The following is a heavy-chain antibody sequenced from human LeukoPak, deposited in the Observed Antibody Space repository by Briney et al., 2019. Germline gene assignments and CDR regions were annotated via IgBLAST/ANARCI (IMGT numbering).Heavy chain of an antibody. Sequence: GESLQISCKGSGYIFTTYWIGWVRQLPGKGLEWMGIIYPDDSDTRYSPSFRGQVTISADKSISTAYLQWSSLKASDTAIYYCARVLEEVRSTRWALDYWGQGTLVTVSS. CDR2: IYPDDSDT. V-gene: IGHV5-51*01. CDR1: GYIFTTYW. J-gene: IGHJ4*02. CDR3: ARVLEEVRSTRWALDY. D-gene: IGHD4-23*01.